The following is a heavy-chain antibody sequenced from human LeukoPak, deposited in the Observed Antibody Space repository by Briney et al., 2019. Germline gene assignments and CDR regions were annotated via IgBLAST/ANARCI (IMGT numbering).Heavy chain of an antibody. CDR2: ISSSGSTI. Sequence: GGSLRLSCAASGFTFSSYEMNWVRQAPGKGLEWVSYISSSGSTIYYADSVKGRFTISRAKAKNSLYLQMNSLRAEDRAVYYCAELGITMIGGVWGKGTTVTISS. J-gene: IGHJ6*04. CDR3: AELGITMIGGV. D-gene: IGHD3-10*02. CDR1: GFTFSSYE. V-gene: IGHV3-48*03.